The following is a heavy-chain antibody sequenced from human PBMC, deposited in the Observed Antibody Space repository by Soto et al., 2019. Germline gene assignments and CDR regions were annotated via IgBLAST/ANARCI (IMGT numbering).Heavy chain of an antibody. CDR3: ARMTFDDYFDY. J-gene: IGHJ4*02. CDR1: GGSISSYS. D-gene: IGHD2-21*02. Sequence: PSETLSLTCTVSGGSISSYSWNWIRQPPGKGLEWIGYIYYSGSTTYNPSLKSRVTISVDTSKNQFSLKLSSVTAADTAVYYCARMTFDDYFDYWGQGTLVTVSS. V-gene: IGHV4-59*01. CDR2: IYYSGST.